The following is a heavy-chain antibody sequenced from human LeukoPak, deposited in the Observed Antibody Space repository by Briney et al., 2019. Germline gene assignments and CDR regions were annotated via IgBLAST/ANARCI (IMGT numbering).Heavy chain of an antibody. V-gene: IGHV4-61*01. J-gene: IGHJ6*02. Sequence: EPSETLSLTCTVSGGSVSSGSYYWSWIRQPPGKGLEWIGYIYSSGSTNYNPSLKSRVTISVDTSKNQFSLKLSSVTATDTAVYYCARVETSNYYYGVDVWGQGTTVTVSS. CDR1: GGSVSSGSYY. CDR2: IYSSGST. CDR3: ARVETSNYYYGVDV.